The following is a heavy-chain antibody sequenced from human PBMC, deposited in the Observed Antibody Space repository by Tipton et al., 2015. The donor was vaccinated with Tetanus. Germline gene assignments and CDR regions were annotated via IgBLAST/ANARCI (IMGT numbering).Heavy chain of an antibody. Sequence: TLSLTCTVSGGSISSGGYYWSWIRQHPGKGLEWIGYIYYSGSTNYNPSLKSRVTISVDTSKNQFSLNLSSVTAADTAVYYCARYYYGSGSYDYWGQGTLVTVSS. J-gene: IGHJ4*02. CDR2: IYYSGST. CDR1: GGSISSGGYY. V-gene: IGHV4-61*08. CDR3: ARYYYGSGSYDY. D-gene: IGHD3-10*01.